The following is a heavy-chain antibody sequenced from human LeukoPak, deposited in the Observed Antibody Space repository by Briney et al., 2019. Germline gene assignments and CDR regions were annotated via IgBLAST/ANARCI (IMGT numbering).Heavy chain of an antibody. J-gene: IGHJ4*02. Sequence: PGGSLRLSCGASGYTFSNYWVSWVRQARGKGLEWVANIKQDGREKYYVDSVKGRFTIFRDNAKNSLYLQMNSLRAEDAAVYYCARDASRWLPKDYFDYWGQGTLVTVSS. CDR1: GYTFSNYW. CDR3: ARDASRWLPKDYFDY. V-gene: IGHV3-7*01. D-gene: IGHD6-19*01. CDR2: IKQDGREK.